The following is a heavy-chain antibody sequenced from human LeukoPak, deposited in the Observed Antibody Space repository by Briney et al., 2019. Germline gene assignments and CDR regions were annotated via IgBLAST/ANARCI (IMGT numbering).Heavy chain of an antibody. J-gene: IGHJ4*02. D-gene: IGHD2-2*01. V-gene: IGHV3-23*01. CDR1: GFTFSSYA. CDR3: AKGPSGIVVVPGDY. Sequence: GGSLRLSCAASGFTFSSYAMSWVRQAPGKGLEWVSGISGSGDSTYHADSARGRFAISRDNSKNTLYLQMNSLRAEDTAVYYCAKGPSGIVVVPGDYWGQGTLVTVSS. CDR2: ISGSGDST.